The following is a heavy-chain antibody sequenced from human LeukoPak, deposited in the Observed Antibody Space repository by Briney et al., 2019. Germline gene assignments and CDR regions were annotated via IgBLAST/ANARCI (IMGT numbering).Heavy chain of an antibody. V-gene: IGHV3-21*01. D-gene: IGHD7-27*01. J-gene: IGHJ2*01. CDR3: AGQPLGMAQYWYFDL. Sequence: GGSLRLSCAASGFTFSSYSMNGVRQTPGKGLEWVSSISSSSSYIYYADSVKGRFTISRDNAKNSLYLQMNSLRAEDTAVYYCAGQPLGMAQYWYFDLWGRGTLVTVSS. CDR2: ISSSSSYI. CDR1: GFTFSSYS.